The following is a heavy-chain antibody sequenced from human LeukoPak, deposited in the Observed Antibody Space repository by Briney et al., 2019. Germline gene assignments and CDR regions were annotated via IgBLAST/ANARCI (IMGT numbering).Heavy chain of an antibody. Sequence: GRSLRLSCAASGFTFSSYGMHWVRQAPGKGLEWVAVISYDGSNKYYADSVKGRFTISRDNSKNTLYLQMNSLRAEDTAVYYCAKDVPRFDPWGQGTLVTVSS. CDR3: AKDVPRFDP. D-gene: IGHD2-2*01. CDR1: GFTFSSYG. V-gene: IGHV3-30*18. J-gene: IGHJ5*02. CDR2: ISYDGSNK.